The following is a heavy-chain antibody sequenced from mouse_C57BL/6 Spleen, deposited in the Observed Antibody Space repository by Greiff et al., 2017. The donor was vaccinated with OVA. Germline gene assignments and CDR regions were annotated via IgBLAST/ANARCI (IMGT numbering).Heavy chain of an antibody. CDR3: GMIIYYYGSIHYYAMDY. D-gene: IGHD1-1*01. Sequence: EVMLVESGGGLVKPGGSLKLSCAASGFTFSDYGMHWVRQAPEQGLEWVAYISSGSSTIYYADTLKGRFTISRDNATNTLFLQMTSLRSEDTAVYYCGMIIYYYGSIHYYAMDYWGQGTSVTVSS. CDR2: ISSGSSTI. V-gene: IGHV5-17*01. CDR1: GFTFSDYG. J-gene: IGHJ4*01.